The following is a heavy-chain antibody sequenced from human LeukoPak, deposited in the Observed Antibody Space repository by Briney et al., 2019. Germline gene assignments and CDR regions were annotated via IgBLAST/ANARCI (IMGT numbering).Heavy chain of an antibody. Sequence: SETLSLTCTVSGGSISSYYWSWIRQPPGKGLEWIEYIYYSGSTNYNPSLKSRVTISVDTSKNQFSLKLSSVTAADTAVYYCARVSGYYFNWFDPWGQGTLVTVSS. D-gene: IGHD3-3*01. V-gene: IGHV4-59*08. J-gene: IGHJ5*02. CDR2: IYYSGST. CDR1: GGSISSYY. CDR3: ARVSGYYFNWFDP.